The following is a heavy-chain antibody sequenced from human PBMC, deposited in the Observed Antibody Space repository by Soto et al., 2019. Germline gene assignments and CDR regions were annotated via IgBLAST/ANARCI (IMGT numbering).Heavy chain of an antibody. J-gene: IGHJ6*02. CDR2: ISYDGNHK. D-gene: IGHD6-13*01. V-gene: IGHV3-30*18. CDR3: AKDLGQQLVLNFGMDV. CDR1: GFTFSSYG. Sequence: QVQLVESGGGVVQPGTSLGLSCAPSGFTFSSYGMYWVRQAPGKGLEWVAVISYDGNHKYYADSVKGRFTISRDNAKNMLYLQMNSLRADDTAVYYCAKDLGQQLVLNFGMDVWGRGTTVTVSS.